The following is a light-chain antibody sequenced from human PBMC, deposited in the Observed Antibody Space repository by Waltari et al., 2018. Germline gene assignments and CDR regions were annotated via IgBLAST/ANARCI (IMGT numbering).Light chain of an antibody. CDR2: EVS. CDR1: SSDVGSYNL. V-gene: IGLV2-23*02. Sequence: QSALTQPASVSGSPGQLITISCTGASSDVGSYNLVSWYQQHPGKAPKLMIYEVSKRLSGVSKRFSGSKSGNTASLTISGLQAEDEADYYCCSYAGSSTLVFGGGTKLTVL. J-gene: IGLJ3*02. CDR3: CSYAGSSTLV.